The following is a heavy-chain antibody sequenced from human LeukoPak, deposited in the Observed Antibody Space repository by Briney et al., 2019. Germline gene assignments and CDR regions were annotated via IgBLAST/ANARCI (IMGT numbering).Heavy chain of an antibody. CDR3: ACSIIAAAVFF. Sequence: GGSLRLSCAASGFTFSSYAMSWVRQAPGKGREGGSAMSGSGGSTYYADSVKGRFTISRDNSKNTLYLQMNSLRAEDTAVYYCACSIIAAAVFFWGQGTLVTVSS. J-gene: IGHJ4*02. CDR1: GFTFSSYA. CDR2: MSGSGGST. V-gene: IGHV3-23*01. D-gene: IGHD6-13*01.